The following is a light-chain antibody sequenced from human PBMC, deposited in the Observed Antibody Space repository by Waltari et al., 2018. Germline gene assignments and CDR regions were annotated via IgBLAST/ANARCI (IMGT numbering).Light chain of an antibody. CDR1: HGVLSSNNRNY. CDR2: WVS. V-gene: IGKV4-1*01. Sequence: DIVMTQSPDYLAVSLGERATINCKSIHGVLSSNNRNYLAWYQHKPGQPPNMLFYWVSTRESGVPDRFSGSGSGTDFTLTISSLQAEDVAVYYCQQYLSAPFTFGQGTRLEIK. J-gene: IGKJ5*01. CDR3: QQYLSAPFT.